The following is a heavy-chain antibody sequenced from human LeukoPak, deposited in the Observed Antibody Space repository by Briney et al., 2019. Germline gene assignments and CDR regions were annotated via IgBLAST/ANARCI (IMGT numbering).Heavy chain of an antibody. V-gene: IGHV1-69*10. Sequence: VKVSCKASGGTFSSYAISWVRQAPGQGLEWMGRIIPILGIANYAQKFQGRVTITADKSTSTAYMELSSLRSEDTAVYYCARANPYYYDSSGYNYWGQGTLVTVSS. CDR1: GGTFSSYA. J-gene: IGHJ4*02. CDR2: IIPILGIA. CDR3: ARANPYYYDSSGYNY. D-gene: IGHD3-22*01.